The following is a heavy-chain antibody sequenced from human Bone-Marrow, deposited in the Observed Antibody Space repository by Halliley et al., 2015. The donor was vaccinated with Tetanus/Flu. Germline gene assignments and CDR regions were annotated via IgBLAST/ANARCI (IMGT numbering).Heavy chain of an antibody. J-gene: IGHJ4*02. CDR3: ARGGNWGSLDY. Sequence: LEWIGEIISSGSANYNPSLKSRVTISVDTSESQFSLKLTSVSAADTAVYFWARGGNWGSLDYWGQGNLVTVSS. V-gene: IGHV4-34*01. CDR2: IISSGSA. D-gene: IGHD7-27*01.